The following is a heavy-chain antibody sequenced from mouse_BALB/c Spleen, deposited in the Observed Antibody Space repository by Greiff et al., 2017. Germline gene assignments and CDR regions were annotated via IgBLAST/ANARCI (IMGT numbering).Heavy chain of an antibody. CDR3: AREHYRYDVIDY. CDR2: ISSGGSYT. CDR1: GFTFSSYA. J-gene: IGHJ2*01. D-gene: IGHD2-14*01. V-gene: IGHV5-9-4*01. Sequence: EVKLVESGGGLVQPGGSRKLSCAASGFTFSSYAMSWVRQSPEKRLEWVAEISSGGSYTYYPDTVTGRFTISRDNAKNTLYLEMSSLRSEDTAMYYCAREHYRYDVIDYWGQGTTLTVSS.